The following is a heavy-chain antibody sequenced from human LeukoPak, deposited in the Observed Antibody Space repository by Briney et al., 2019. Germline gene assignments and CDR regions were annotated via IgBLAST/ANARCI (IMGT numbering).Heavy chain of an antibody. CDR1: GFTFNSYW. CDR3: ARKGWYSDL. J-gene: IGHJ2*01. Sequence: GGSLRLSCAASGFTFNSYWMTWVRQAPGKGLEWVASINQDGSQKYYVESLKGRFTISRDNAKNSHYLQMNSLRAEDAAVYYCARKGWYSDLWGRGTLVSVSS. V-gene: IGHV3-7*01. CDR2: INQDGSQK.